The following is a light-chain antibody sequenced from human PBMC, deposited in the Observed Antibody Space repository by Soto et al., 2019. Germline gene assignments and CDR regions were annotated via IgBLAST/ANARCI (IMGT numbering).Light chain of an antibody. CDR2: DVS. CDR3: SSYTSSSTLV. Sequence: QSALTQPASVSGSPGQSITISCTGTSSDVGGYNYVSWYQQHPGKAPKLMMYDVSNRPSAVSNRFYGSKSGITASLTISGLQAEDEADYYCSSYTSSSTLVFGGGTKLTVL. V-gene: IGLV2-14*01. J-gene: IGLJ2*01. CDR1: SSDVGGYNY.